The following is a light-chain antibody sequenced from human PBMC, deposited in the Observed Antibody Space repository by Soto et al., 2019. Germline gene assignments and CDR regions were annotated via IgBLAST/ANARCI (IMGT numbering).Light chain of an antibody. J-gene: IGLJ1*01. CDR1: SSDVGGYTY. Sequence: QSVLTQPASVSGSPGQSIAIFCTGTSSDVGGYTYVSWYQQHPGKAPKLIIYDVSNRPSGVSNRFSGSKSGNTASLTISGLQAEDEADYYFSSYTTSSTLYVFGSGTKVTVL. CDR3: SSYTTSSTLYV. CDR2: DVS. V-gene: IGLV2-14*03.